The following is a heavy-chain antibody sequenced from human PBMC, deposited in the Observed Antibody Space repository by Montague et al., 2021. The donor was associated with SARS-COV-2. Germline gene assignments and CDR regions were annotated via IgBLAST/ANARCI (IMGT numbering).Heavy chain of an antibody. Sequence: SETLSLTCAVYGGSFSGYYWSWIRQPPGKGLEWIGEINHSGSTNYNPSLKSRVTISVDTSKNQFSLKLSSVTAADTAVYYCARGSGCSGGSCYSEWDPYYCDGMDVGGQGPRSPSPQ. CDR2: INHSGST. J-gene: IGHJ6*01. CDR3: ARGSGCSGGSCYSEWDPYYCDGMDV. V-gene: IGHV4-34*01. CDR1: GGSFSGYY. D-gene: IGHD2-15*01.